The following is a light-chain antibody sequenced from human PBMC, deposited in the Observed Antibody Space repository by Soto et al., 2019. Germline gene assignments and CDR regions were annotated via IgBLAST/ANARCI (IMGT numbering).Light chain of an antibody. CDR1: SSDVGGYNY. J-gene: IGLJ3*02. V-gene: IGLV2-14*03. CDR2: DVS. CDR3: ISFTVTSSRV. Sequence: HSALTQPASVSGSPGQSITISCTGSSSDVGGYNYVCWHQQYPVKAPKLIIYDVSNRPSGVSDRLSGSKSVNTASLTISGLQAEDEADYYCISFTVTSSRVFGGGTKLTVL.